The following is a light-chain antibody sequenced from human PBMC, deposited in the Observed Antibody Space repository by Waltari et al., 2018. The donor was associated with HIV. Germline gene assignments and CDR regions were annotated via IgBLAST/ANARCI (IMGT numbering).Light chain of an antibody. CDR3: QAGYTRTA. CDR2: EDN. V-gene: IGLV3-1*01. J-gene: IGLJ2*01. CDR1: RLSDRY. Sequence: SYEMTQPPSVSVSPGQTAIITCSGHRLSDRYVCWYQHRPGLSPLLVIYEDNKRPSGIPERFSGSTSGDTATLTISGPQPIDEADYYCQAGYTRTAFGGGTKLTVL.